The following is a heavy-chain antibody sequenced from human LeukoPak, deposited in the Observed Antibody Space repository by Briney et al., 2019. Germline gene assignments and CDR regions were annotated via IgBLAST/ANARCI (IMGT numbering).Heavy chain of an antibody. CDR2: IYSGGST. CDR3: ARGGSYGFSGKYAFDI. Sequence: GGSLRLSCAASGFTVSSNYMSWVRQAPGKGLEWVSVIYSGGSTYYADSVKGRFTISRDNSKNTLYLQMNSLRAEDTAVYYCARGGSYGFSGKYAFDIWGQGTMVTVSS. J-gene: IGHJ3*02. CDR1: GFTVSSNY. D-gene: IGHD5-18*01. V-gene: IGHV3-66*01.